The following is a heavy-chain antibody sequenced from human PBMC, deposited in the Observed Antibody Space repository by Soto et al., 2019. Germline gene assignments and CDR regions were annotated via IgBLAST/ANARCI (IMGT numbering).Heavy chain of an antibody. V-gene: IGHV4-4*02. CDR2: IYHSGST. D-gene: IGHD5-18*01. CDR3: ASGNTEPVNDAFDI. Sequence: SLTCAVSGGSISSSNWWSWVRQPPGKGLEWIGEIYHSGSTNYNPSLKSRVTISVDKSKNQFSLKLSSVTAADTAVYYCASGNTEPVNDAFDIWGQGTMVTVSS. J-gene: IGHJ3*02. CDR1: GGSISSSNW.